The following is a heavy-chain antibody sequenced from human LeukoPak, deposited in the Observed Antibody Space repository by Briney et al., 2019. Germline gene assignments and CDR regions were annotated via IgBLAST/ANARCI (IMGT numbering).Heavy chain of an antibody. D-gene: IGHD3-10*01. CDR2: IIPILGIA. Sequence: ASVKVSCKASGGTFSSYTISWVRQAPGQGLEWMGRIIPILGIANYAQKFQGRVTITADKSTSTVYMELGRLRSGATAVYYCAGEPTTIRRVISPDGYWGQGTLVSVSS. V-gene: IGHV1-69*04. CDR1: GGTFSSYT. CDR3: AGEPTTIRRVISPDGY. J-gene: IGHJ4*02.